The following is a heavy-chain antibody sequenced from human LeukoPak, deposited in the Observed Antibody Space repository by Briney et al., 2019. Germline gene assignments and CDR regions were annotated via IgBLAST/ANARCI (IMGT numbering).Heavy chain of an antibody. J-gene: IGHJ1*01. Sequence: GGSLRLSCAASGFTVSSNYMSWVRQAPGKGLEWVSVIYSGGSTYYADSVKGRFTISRDNSKSTLYIQMNSLRAEDTAVYYCARVAPYYYDSSGYFLQHWGQGTLVTVSS. CDR3: ARVAPYYYDSSGYFLQH. CDR2: IYSGGST. CDR1: GFTVSSNY. D-gene: IGHD3-22*01. V-gene: IGHV3-53*01.